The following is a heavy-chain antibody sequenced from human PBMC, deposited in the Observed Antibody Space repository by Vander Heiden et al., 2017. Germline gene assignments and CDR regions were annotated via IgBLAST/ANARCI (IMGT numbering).Heavy chain of an antibody. CDR3: ARDLGAGRYFDY. D-gene: IGHD1-26*01. CDR2: IGHDGSFK. CDR1: GFPFSPYG. V-gene: IGHV3-33*01. J-gene: IGHJ4*02. Sequence: QVQLVESGGGVVQTGGSLRLSCAASGFPFSPYGMHWVRQAQGKGLEWVAVIGHDGSFKAYADSVKGRFTISRDNSKNTLYLQMTSLRAEDTAVYYCARDLGAGRYFDYWGQGSLVTVSS.